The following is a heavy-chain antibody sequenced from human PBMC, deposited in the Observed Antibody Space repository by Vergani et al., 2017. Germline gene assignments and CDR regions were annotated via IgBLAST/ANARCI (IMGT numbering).Heavy chain of an antibody. CDR1: EYSFGNYW. V-gene: IGHV5-51*01. CDR2: IYPADSDT. J-gene: IGHJ4*02. CDR3: ARHTTYTDS. Sequence: EVELVQSGPEMRKPGESLKISCKGSEYSFGNYWIGWVRQMPGKGLEWMGIIYPADSDTRYSPSFQGQVTISADKSISTAFLQWDSLKAVDTALYYCARHTTYTDSWGQGTLVTVSS. D-gene: IGHD1-1*01.